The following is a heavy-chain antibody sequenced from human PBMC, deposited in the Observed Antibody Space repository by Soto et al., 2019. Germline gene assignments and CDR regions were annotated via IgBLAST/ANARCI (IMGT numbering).Heavy chain of an antibody. Sequence: ASVKVSCKASGYTFTGYYMHWVRQAPGQGLEWMGWINPNSGGTNYAQKFQGWVTMTRDTSISTAYMELSRLRSDDTAVYYCAREGGTYYAILPGYSDYYYYYGMDVWGQGTTVTVSS. CDR2: INPNSGGT. V-gene: IGHV1-2*04. J-gene: IGHJ6*02. CDR1: GYTFTGYY. CDR3: AREGGTYYAILPGYSDYYYYYGMDV. D-gene: IGHD3-9*01.